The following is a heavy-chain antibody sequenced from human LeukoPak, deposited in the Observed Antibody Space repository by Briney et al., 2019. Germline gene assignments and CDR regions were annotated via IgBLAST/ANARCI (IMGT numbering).Heavy chain of an antibody. CDR2: IKQDGSEK. CDR1: GDSISSSSHH. CDR3: ARDSGYYGLFDY. D-gene: IGHD3-22*01. J-gene: IGHJ4*02. V-gene: IGHV3-7*01. Sequence: HPSETLSLTCAVSGDSISSSSHHWGWIRQAPGKGLEWVANIKQDGSEKYYVDSVKGRFTISRDNAKNSLYLQMNSLRAEDTAVYYCARDSGYYGLFDYWGQGTLVTVSS.